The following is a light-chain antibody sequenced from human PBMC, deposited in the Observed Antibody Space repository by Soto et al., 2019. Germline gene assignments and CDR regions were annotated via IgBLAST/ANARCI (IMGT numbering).Light chain of an antibody. CDR3: CSYAGSSSYV. J-gene: IGLJ1*01. CDR1: SSDVGSYNL. V-gene: IGLV2-23*01. Sequence: QSALTQAASVSGSRGQSITISCTGTSSDVGSYNLVSWYQQHPGKAPKLMIYEDSKRPSGVSNRFSGSKSGNTASLTISGLQAEDEADYYCCSYAGSSSYVFGTGTQLTVL. CDR2: EDS.